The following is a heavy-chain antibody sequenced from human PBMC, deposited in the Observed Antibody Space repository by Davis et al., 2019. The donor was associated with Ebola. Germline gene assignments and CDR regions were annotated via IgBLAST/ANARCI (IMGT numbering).Heavy chain of an antibody. CDR2: IYSNGNT. J-gene: IGHJ5*02. CDR3: ARAGFGPPVWFDP. D-gene: IGHD3-16*01. CDR1: GLTVSTNY. Sequence: PGGSLRLSCAASGLTVSTNYMTWVRQAPGKGLEWVSLIYSNGNTFYADSVKGRFTISRDTSKNTLYLQLHSLTAEDTALYYCARAGFGPPVWFDPWGQGTLVAVSS. V-gene: IGHV3-53*01.